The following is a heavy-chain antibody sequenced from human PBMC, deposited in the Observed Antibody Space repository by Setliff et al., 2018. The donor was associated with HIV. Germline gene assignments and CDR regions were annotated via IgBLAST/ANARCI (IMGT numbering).Heavy chain of an antibody. V-gene: IGHV3-49*04. Sequence: GGSLRLSCAASGFTFGDYAMSWVRQAPGKGLEWVGFIRSKPYGGKTEYAASVKGRFTISRDDAKSIAYLQMNSLKTEDTAVYYCTRDGRHSSSWGYHYYYMDVWGKGTTVTVSS. CDR1: GFTFGDYA. CDR3: TRDGRHSSSWGYHYYYMDV. CDR2: IRSKPYGGKT. J-gene: IGHJ6*03. D-gene: IGHD6-13*01.